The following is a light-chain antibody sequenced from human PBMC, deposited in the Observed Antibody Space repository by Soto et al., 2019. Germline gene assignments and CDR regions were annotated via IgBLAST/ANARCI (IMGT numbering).Light chain of an antibody. Sequence: DLQMTQSPSSLSASVGDRVTITCQASQDISNFLNWYQQKPGKAPELLIYGASNLETGVPSRFSGSGSGTDFTFTISSLQPEDFATYYCQQYDDLFTFGPGTKVDIK. J-gene: IGKJ3*01. CDR3: QQYDDLFT. V-gene: IGKV1-33*01. CDR1: QDISNF. CDR2: GAS.